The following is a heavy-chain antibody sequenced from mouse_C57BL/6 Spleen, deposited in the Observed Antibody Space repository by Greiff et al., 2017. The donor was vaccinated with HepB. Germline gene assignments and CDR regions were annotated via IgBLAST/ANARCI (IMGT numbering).Heavy chain of an antibody. CDR2: IDPSDSYT. J-gene: IGHJ1*03. Sequence: VQLQQSGAELVRPGTSVKLSCKASGYTFTSYWMHWVKQRPGQGLEWIGVIDPSDSYTNYNQKFKGKATLTVDTSSSTAYMQLSSLTSADAAVYYCARRDYGSSYLWYFDVGGTGTTVTVSS. CDR3: ARRDYGSSYLWYFDV. CDR1: GYTFTSYW. V-gene: IGHV1-59*01. D-gene: IGHD1-1*01.